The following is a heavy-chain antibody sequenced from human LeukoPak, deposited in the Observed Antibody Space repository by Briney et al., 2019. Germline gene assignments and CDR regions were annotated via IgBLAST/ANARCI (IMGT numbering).Heavy chain of an antibody. CDR2: ISGSGGST. J-gene: IGHJ4*02. CDR3: AKDRYGYDDPTYFDY. V-gene: IGHV3-23*01. Sequence: GGSLRLSCAASGFTFSSYAVSWVRQAPGKGLEWVSAISGSGGSTYYADSVKGRFTISRDNSKNTLYLQMNSLRAEDTAVYYCAKDRYGYDDPTYFDYWGQGTLVTVSS. CDR1: GFTFSSYA. D-gene: IGHD5-18*01.